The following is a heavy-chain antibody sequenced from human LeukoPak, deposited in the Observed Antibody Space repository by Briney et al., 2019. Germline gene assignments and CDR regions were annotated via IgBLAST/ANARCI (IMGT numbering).Heavy chain of an antibody. V-gene: IGHV3-23*01. CDR3: AKYAPPTTVVTRYFDY. J-gene: IGHJ4*02. Sequence: GGSLRLSCAASGFTFSSYAMTWVRQAPGKGLEWVSVIGRSGGDIQYVDSVKGRFTISRDNSKNTLYLQKNSLRAEDTAVYYCAKYAPPTTVVTRYFDYWGQGTLVTVSS. D-gene: IGHD4-23*01. CDR2: IGRSGGDI. CDR1: GFTFSSYA.